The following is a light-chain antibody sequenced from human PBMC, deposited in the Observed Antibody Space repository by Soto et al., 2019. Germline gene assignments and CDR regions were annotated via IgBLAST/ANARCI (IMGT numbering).Light chain of an antibody. CDR2: AAS. V-gene: IGKV1-39*01. CDR3: LQSSSTPPFT. Sequence: DIQMTQSPSSLSASVGDRVTMTCRASQPISIYLNWYQQKPERAPKILIYAASRLRSGVPSRFSADGSGTDFTLTISSLQPEDFATYYCLQSSSTPPFTFGPGTKVDLK. J-gene: IGKJ3*01. CDR1: QPISIY.